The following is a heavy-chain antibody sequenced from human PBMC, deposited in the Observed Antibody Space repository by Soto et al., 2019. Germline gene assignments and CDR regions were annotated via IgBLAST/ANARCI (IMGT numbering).Heavy chain of an antibody. CDR3: ARGGGGGYSYNPYYYYGMDV. CDR1: GGSFRGSS. J-gene: IGHJ6*02. V-gene: IGHV4-34*01. Sequence: QVQLQQWGAGLLKPSETLSLTCAVYGGSFRGSSWSWIRQPPGKGLAWIGAINPSGSTNYNPSLKSRVTISVDTSKNQFSLKRSSVTAADTAVYYCARGGGGGYSYNPYYYYGMDVWGQGTTVTVS. CDR2: INPSGST. D-gene: IGHD5-18*01.